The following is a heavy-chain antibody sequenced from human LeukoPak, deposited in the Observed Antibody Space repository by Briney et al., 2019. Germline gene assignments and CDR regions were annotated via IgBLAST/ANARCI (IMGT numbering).Heavy chain of an antibody. J-gene: IGHJ4*02. CDR1: GYTFTSYG. Sequence: VSVKVSCKASGYTFTSYGISWVRQAPGQGLEWMGWISAYNGNTNYAQKLQGRVTMTTDTSTSTAYMELRSLRSDDTAVYYCARDNLNKYDFWSGSVDYWGQGTLVTVSS. D-gene: IGHD3-3*01. CDR3: ARDNLNKYDFWSGSVDY. CDR2: ISAYNGNT. V-gene: IGHV1-18*01.